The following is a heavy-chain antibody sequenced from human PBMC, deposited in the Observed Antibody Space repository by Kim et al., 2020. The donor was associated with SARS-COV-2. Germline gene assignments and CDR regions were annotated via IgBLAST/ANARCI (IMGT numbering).Heavy chain of an antibody. CDR3: ARGSNQLLPLYFDY. J-gene: IGHJ4*02. Sequence: NPSLKSRVTISVDTSQNQFSLKLSSGTAADTAVYYCARGSNQLLPLYFDYWGQGTLVTVSS. D-gene: IGHD2-2*01. V-gene: IGHV4-34*01.